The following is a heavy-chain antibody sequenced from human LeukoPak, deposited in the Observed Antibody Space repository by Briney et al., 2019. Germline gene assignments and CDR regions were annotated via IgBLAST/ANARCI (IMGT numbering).Heavy chain of an antibody. V-gene: IGHV3-48*01. CDR2: ISSSSSTI. J-gene: IGHJ4*02. CDR3: AKDLDDSSGYYPLHFDY. Sequence: GGSLRLSCAASGFTFSSYSMNWVRQAPGKGLEWVSYISSSSSTIYYADSVKGRFTISRDNSKNTLYLQMNSLRAEDTAVYYCAKDLDDSSGYYPLHFDYWGQGTLVTVSS. D-gene: IGHD3-22*01. CDR1: GFTFSSYS.